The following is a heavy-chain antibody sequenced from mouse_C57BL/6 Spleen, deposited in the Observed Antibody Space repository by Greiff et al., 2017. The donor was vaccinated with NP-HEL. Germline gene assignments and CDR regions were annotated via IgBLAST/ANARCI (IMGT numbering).Heavy chain of an antibody. CDR2: ISYDGSN. Sequence: ESGPGLVKPSQSLSLTCSVTGYSITSGYYWNWIRQFPGNKLEWMGYISYDGSNNYNPSLKNRISITRDTSKNQFFLKLNSVTTEDTATYYCARVGGYYYGSSYYFDYWGQGTTLTVSS. V-gene: IGHV3-6*01. D-gene: IGHD1-1*01. CDR1: GYSITSGYY. CDR3: ARVGGYYYGSSYYFDY. J-gene: IGHJ2*01.